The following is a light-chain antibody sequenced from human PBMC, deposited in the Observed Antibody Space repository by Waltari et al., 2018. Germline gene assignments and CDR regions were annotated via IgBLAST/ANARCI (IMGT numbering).Light chain of an antibody. Sequence: QSALTQPASVSVSPGQTITISCTGTKYDIGSFDLVSWYQHHPGKAPKLMIFEGSKRPSGVSNRFSGSKSGNTASLTISGLQAEDEANYFCCSYAGTSNWVFGGGTKLTVL. CDR1: KYDIGSFDL. V-gene: IGLV2-23*01. J-gene: IGLJ3*02. CDR2: EGS. CDR3: CSYAGTSNWV.